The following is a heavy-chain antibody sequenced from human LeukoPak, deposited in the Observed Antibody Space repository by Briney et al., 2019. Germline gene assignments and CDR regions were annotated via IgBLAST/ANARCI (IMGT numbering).Heavy chain of an antibody. CDR3: ARVTMIVTYDAFDI. D-gene: IGHD3-22*01. CDR1: GYTSTSYG. V-gene: IGHV1-18*01. CDR2: ISAYNGNT. Sequence: GASVKVSCKASGYTSTSYGISWVRQAPGQGLEWMGWISAYNGNTNYAQKLQGRVTMTTDTSTSTAYMELRSLRSDDTAVYYCARVTMIVTYDAFDIWGQGTMVTVSS. J-gene: IGHJ3*02.